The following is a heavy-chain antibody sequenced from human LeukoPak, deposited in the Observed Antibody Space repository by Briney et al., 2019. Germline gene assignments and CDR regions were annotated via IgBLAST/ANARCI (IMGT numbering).Heavy chain of an antibody. Sequence: GGSLRLSCGASGFTFSSYAMSWVRQAPGKGLEGVSAISGRGGTTYYADSVKGRFTISRDNSKNTLYLQMNSLTAEDTAVYYCAKDPVVTPVHWGQGTVVTVPS. V-gene: IGHV3-23*01. CDR2: ISGRGGTT. D-gene: IGHD2-21*02. J-gene: IGHJ4*02. CDR3: AKDPVVTPVH. CDR1: GFTFSSYA.